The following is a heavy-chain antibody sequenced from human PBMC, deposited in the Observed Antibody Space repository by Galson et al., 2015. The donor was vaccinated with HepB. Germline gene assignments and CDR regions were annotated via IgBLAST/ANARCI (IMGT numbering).Heavy chain of an antibody. Sequence: SLRLSCAASGFTFSSYAMSWVRQAPGKGLEWVSAISGSGGSTYYADSVKGRFTISRDNSKNTLYLQMNSLRAEDTAVYYCAKDGYPLTGWYNWFDPWGQGTLVTVSS. CDR1: GFTFSSYA. V-gene: IGHV3-23*01. J-gene: IGHJ5*02. D-gene: IGHD3-9*01. CDR3: AKDGYPLTGWYNWFDP. CDR2: ISGSGGST.